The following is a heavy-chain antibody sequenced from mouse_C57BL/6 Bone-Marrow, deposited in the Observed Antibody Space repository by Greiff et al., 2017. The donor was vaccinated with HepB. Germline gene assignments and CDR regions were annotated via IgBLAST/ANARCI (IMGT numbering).Heavy chain of an antibody. D-gene: IGHD3-2*02. CDR2: ISSGSSTI. V-gene: IGHV5-17*01. J-gene: IGHJ2*01. CDR1: GFTFSDYG. CDR3: ARHSSGLYFDY. Sequence: EVQGVESGGGLVKPGGSLKLSCAASGFTFSDYGMHWVRQAPEKGLEWVAYISSGSSTIYYADTVKGRFTISRDNAKNTLFLQMTSLRSEDTAMYYCARHSSGLYFDYWGQGTTLTVSS.